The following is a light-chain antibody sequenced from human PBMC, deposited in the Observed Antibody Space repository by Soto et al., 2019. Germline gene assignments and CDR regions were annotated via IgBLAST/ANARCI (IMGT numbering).Light chain of an antibody. V-gene: IGKV4-1*01. CDR3: QQYYSTPYT. CDR2: WAS. Sequence: DLVMTQSPDSLAVSLGERATINCKSSQSVLYSSNNKNYLAWYQQKPGQPPKLLIYWASTRESGVPDRFSGSGAGTDFTLTSSSLQAEDVAVYYGQQYYSTPYTFGQGTKREIK. CDR1: QSVLYSSNNKNY. J-gene: IGKJ2*01.